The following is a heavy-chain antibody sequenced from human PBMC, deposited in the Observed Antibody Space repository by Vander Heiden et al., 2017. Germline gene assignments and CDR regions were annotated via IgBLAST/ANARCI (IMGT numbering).Heavy chain of an antibody. CDR2: IIPICGTA. CDR1: GGTFSSYA. V-gene: IGHV1-69*01. Sequence: QVQLVQSGAEVKKPGSSVKVSCKASGGTFSSYAISWVRQAPGQGLEWMGGIIPICGTANYAQKFQGRVTITADESTSTAYMELSSLRSEDTAVYYCASNQGGGDWSHDAFDIWGQGTMVTVSS. CDR3: ASNQGGGDWSHDAFDI. J-gene: IGHJ3*02. D-gene: IGHD3-16*01.